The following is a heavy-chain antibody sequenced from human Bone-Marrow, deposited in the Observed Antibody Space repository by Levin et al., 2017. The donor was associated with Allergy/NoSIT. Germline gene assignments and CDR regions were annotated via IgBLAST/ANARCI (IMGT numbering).Heavy chain of an antibody. J-gene: IGHJ4*02. CDR2: VSGSGTAT. CDR3: AKDVKRGMTWFLYSAFDY. CDR1: GFSFSNYG. D-gene: IGHD3-10*01. Sequence: PGGSLRLSCTASGFSFSNYGMTWVRQAPGKGLQWVATVSGSGTATDYADSVKGRFTISRDNSKNTVYLQMNSLRAEDTAVYYCAKDVKRGMTWFLYSAFDYWGQGTLVAVSS. V-gene: IGHV3-23*01.